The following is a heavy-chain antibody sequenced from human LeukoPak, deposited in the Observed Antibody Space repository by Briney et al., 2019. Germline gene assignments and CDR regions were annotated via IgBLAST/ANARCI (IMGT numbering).Heavy chain of an antibody. D-gene: IGHD3-22*01. CDR2: ISSSGSTI. CDR1: GFTFSDYY. CDR3: ARKGLAYYYDSSGYYYYYYGMDV. Sequence: GGSLRLSCAASGFTFSDYYMSWIRQAPGKGLEWVSYISSSGSTIYYADSVKGRFTISRDNAKNSLYLQMNSLRAEDTAVYYCARKGLAYYYDSSGYYYYYYGMDVWGQGTTVTVSS. V-gene: IGHV3-11*01. J-gene: IGHJ6*02.